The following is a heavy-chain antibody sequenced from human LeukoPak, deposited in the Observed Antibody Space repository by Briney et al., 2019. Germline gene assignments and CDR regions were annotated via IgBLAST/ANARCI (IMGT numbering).Heavy chain of an antibody. CDR3: ARGGYCSSTTRYRYNAFDL. CDR1: GFTFNSVE. V-gene: IGHV3-48*03. CDR2: ISPSFSTI. Sequence: GGSLRLSCAASGFTFNSVEMNWVRQAPGKGLEWVAYISPSFSTIYSPDSVKGRFTISRDNAKNSLYLQMNSLRAEDTAVYFCARGGYCSSTTRYRYNAFDLWGQGTMVTVSS. J-gene: IGHJ3*01. D-gene: IGHD2-2*01.